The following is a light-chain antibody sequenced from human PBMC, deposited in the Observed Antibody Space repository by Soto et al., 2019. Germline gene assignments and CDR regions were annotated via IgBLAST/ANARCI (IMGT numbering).Light chain of an antibody. J-gene: IGKJ4*01. CDR2: AAY. CDR3: QNLSSAPT. V-gene: IGKV1-27*01. Sequence: DIPMTQSPSSLSASVGDRVTITCRASQDIGDYLGWYQQKPGKPPKLLIYAAYSLRSGVPSRFSGSGSGTDFTLTISSLQPDDTGIYFCQNLSSAPTFGGGTKVEIK. CDR1: QDIGDY.